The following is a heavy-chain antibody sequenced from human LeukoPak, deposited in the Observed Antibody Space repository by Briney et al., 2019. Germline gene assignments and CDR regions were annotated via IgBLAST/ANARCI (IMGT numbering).Heavy chain of an antibody. CDR2: ITTSDGNT. CDR3: AKDGGLWVSAHWGDS. D-gene: IGHD7-27*01. Sequence: GGSLRLSCAASGSTFSSYTMSWVRQAPGKGLEWVSTITTSDGNTYYADSVKGRFTVSRDNSKNTLYLQMNSLRAEDTAVYYCAKDGGLWVSAHWGDSWGRGTLVTVSS. J-gene: IGHJ4*02. CDR1: GSTFSSYT. V-gene: IGHV3-23*01.